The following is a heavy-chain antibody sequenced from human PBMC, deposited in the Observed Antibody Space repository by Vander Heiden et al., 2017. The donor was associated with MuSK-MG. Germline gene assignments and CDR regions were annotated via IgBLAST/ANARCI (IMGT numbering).Heavy chain of an antibody. CDR2: IYYSGNT. V-gene: IGHV4-59*01. CDR1: GDPISSYY. CDR3: ATQTYYGVNSYFQY. Sequence: QVQLQESGPGLVKPSETLSLTCTVSGDPISSYYWSWIRQPPGKGLEWIGYIYYSGNTNYNPSLKSRVTMSIDTSKNQFSLKLSSVTAADTAVYYCATQTYYGVNSYFQYWGQGTLVTVSS. J-gene: IGHJ1*01. D-gene: IGHD3-3*01.